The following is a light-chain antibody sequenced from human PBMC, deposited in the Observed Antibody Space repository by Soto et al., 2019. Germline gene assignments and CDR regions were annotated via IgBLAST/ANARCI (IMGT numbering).Light chain of an antibody. V-gene: IGKV3-11*01. CDR2: DAS. J-gene: IGKJ5*01. CDR3: QQHNDKLPVT. CDR1: QSVSSY. Sequence: EIQLTQSPASLSSSLGDRVTISCEASQSVSSYLAWYQQKPGKAPRLLIYDASNMETGIPSRFSGSGSWTDVTLSITSREPHDFTVYYYQQHNDKLPVTFGRGTLLDIK.